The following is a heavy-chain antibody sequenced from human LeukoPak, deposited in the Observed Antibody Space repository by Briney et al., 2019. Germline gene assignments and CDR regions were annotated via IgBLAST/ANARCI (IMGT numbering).Heavy chain of an antibody. CDR1: GGSISSYY. V-gene: IGHV4-59*12. J-gene: IGHJ4*02. CDR2: IYYSGST. D-gene: IGHD5-12*01. Sequence: SETLSLTCTVSGGSISSYYWSWIRQPPGKGLEWIGYIYYSGSTNYNPSLKSRVTISVDTSKNQFSLKLSSVTAADTAVYYCAREFLSGSGSYYFDYWGQGTLVTVSS. CDR3: AREFLSGSGSYYFDY.